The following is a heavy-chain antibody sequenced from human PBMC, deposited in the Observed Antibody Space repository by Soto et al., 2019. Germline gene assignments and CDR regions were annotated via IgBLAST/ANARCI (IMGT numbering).Heavy chain of an antibody. CDR2: INEDGSAK. CDR3: ARANYQWELPYYFDY. CDR1: GFTFGNDW. J-gene: IGHJ4*02. D-gene: IGHD1-26*01. V-gene: IGHV3-7*01. Sequence: GGSLRVSCVASGFTFGNDWMSWVRQAPGKGLEWVTRINEDGSAKYYVDSVKGRFTISRDNSKNTLYLQMSSLRAEDTAVYYCARANYQWELPYYFDYWGQGTLVTVSS.